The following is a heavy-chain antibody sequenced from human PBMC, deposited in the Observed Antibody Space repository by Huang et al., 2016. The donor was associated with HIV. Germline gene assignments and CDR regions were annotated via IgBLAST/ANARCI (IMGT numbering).Heavy chain of an antibody. V-gene: IGHV3-73*01. J-gene: IGHJ4*02. CDR3: TRLTMIGDGDY. CDR2: MRSKAKSYGT. D-gene: IGHD3-22*01. CDR1: GFTFSGSA. Sequence: EVQLVESGGGLVEPGGSLKRSCAASGFTFSGSAMHWVRKASGKGMGGVVGMRSKAKSYGTAYAASVKGRFTISRDDSKNTAYLQMNSLKTEDTAVYYCTRLTMIGDGDYWGQGTLVTVSS.